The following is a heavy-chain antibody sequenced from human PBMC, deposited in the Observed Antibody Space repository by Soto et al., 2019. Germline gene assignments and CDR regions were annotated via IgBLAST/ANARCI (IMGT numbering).Heavy chain of an antibody. CDR1: GITVSNAW. CDR3: CKGAQQGI. Sequence: EVQLVESGGDLVKPGGSLRLSCVASGITVSNAWMNWVRQAPGKGLEWVGRIRPKADGGTTDFAAPVKGRFTISRDDSKNTLYLKMKGGKTGDTAVFYCCKGAQQGIWGRGTLFPVSS. CDR2: IRPKADGGTT. V-gene: IGHV3-15*05. J-gene: IGHJ4*02.